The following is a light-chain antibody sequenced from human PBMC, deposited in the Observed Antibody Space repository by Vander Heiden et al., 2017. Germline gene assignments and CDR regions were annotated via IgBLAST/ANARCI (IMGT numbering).Light chain of an antibody. Sequence: EIVLTQSAATLSLSPGERATLSCRASQSVDTYLAWYQQKPGQAPRLLIYDASNRATGIPARFSGSGSETDFTLTISTLEPEDFAVYYCQQRRYWPPLTFGGGTRVEMK. CDR3: QQRRYWPPLT. J-gene: IGKJ4*01. V-gene: IGKV3-11*01. CDR2: DAS. CDR1: QSVDTY.